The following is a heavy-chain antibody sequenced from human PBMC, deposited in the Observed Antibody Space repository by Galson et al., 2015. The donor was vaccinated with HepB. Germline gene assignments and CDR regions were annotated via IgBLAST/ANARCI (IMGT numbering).Heavy chain of an antibody. V-gene: IGHV3-11*06. CDR3: ARLPAANIYYYYYMDV. CDR1: GFTFSDYY. CDR2: ISTTSSYT. Sequence: SLRLSCAASGFTFSDYYMRWIRQAPGKGLEWVSFISTTSSYTNYADSVKGRFTISRDNAKNSLYLQMNSLRAEDTALYYCARLPAANIYYYYYMDVWGKGTTVTVSS. J-gene: IGHJ6*03. D-gene: IGHD2-2*01.